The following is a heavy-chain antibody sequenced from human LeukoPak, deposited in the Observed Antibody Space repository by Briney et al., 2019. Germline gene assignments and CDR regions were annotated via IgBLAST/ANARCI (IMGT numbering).Heavy chain of an antibody. J-gene: IGHJ4*02. CDR1: GYTFATYF. CDR2: IKPNSGVT. Sequence: GASVKVSCKTSGYTFATYFMHWVRQAPGQGLEWMGYIKPNSGVTNYAQKFRGRVTMTWDTFISTAYIELSGLTSDDTAIYYCARPTYCGSNCYFNFDYWGQETLVTVSS. V-gene: IGHV1-2*02. CDR3: ARPTYCGSNCYFNFDY. D-gene: IGHD2-21*02.